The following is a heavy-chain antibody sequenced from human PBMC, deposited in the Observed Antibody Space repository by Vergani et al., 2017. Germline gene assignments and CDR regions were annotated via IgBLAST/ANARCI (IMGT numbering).Heavy chain of an antibody. CDR1: GFTFSSYA. Sequence: EVQLVESGGGVVRPGGSLRLSCAASGFTFSSYAMSWVRQAPGKGLEWVSAISGSGGSTYYADSVKGRFTISRDNSKNTLYLQMNSLRAEDTAVYYCASARTYYGDYVTDYWGQGTLVTVSS. CDR3: ASARTYYGDYVTDY. V-gene: IGHV3-23*04. CDR2: ISGSGGST. J-gene: IGHJ4*02. D-gene: IGHD4-17*01.